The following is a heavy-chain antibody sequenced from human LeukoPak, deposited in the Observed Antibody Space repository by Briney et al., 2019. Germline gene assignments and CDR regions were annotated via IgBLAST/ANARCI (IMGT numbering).Heavy chain of an antibody. Sequence: GGSLRLSCAASGFTFSSYGMHWVRQAPGRGLEWGADISFDGSNKYYADSVKGRFTISRDKSKNTLYLQMNSLRAEDTGVYYCAKDAQNWNGWAYFDGWGQGTLVTVPS. CDR2: ISFDGSNK. J-gene: IGHJ4*02. V-gene: IGHV3-30*18. D-gene: IGHD1-1*01. CDR1: GFTFSSYG. CDR3: AKDAQNWNGWAYFDG.